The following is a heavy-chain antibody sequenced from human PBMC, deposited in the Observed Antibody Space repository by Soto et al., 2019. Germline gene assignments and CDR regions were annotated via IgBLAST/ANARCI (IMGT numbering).Heavy chain of an antibody. Sequence: LSLTCAVSGYSISSGYYWGWIRQPPGKGLEWIGSIYHSGSTYYNPSLKSRVTISVDTSKNQFSLKLSSVTAADTAVYHCARAEYSSSSGTFFDYWGQGTLVTVSS. D-gene: IGHD6-6*01. CDR1: GYSISSGYY. CDR2: IYHSGST. CDR3: ARAEYSSSSGTFFDY. J-gene: IGHJ4*02. V-gene: IGHV4-38-2*01.